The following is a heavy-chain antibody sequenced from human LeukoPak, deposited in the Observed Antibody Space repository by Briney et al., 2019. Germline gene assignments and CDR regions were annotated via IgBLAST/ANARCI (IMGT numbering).Heavy chain of an antibody. CDR1: GYTFTGYY. D-gene: IGHD6-13*01. J-gene: IGHJ6*02. CDR2: INPNSGGT. V-gene: IGHV1-2*02. CDR3: ARVVAAGYYYYGMDV. Sequence: RASVKVSCKASGYTFTGYYMHWVRQAPGRGLEWMGWINPNSGGTNYAQKFQGRVTMTRDTSISTAYMELSRLRSDDTAMYYCARVVAAGYYYYGMDVWGQGTTVTVSS.